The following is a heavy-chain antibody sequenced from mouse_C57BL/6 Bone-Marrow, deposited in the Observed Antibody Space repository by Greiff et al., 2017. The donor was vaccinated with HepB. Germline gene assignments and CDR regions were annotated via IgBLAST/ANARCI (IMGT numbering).Heavy chain of an antibody. V-gene: IGHV7-3*01. CDR2: LRNKANGYTT. Sequence: EVQLVESGGGLVQPGGSLSLSCAASGFTFTDYYMSWVRQPPGKALEWLGFLRNKANGYTTEYSASVKGRFTISRDNSQSILYLQMNALRAEDSATYYCARYPVDYGWFAYWGQGTLVTVSA. J-gene: IGHJ3*01. D-gene: IGHD2-4*01. CDR3: ARYPVDYGWFAY. CDR1: GFTFTDYY.